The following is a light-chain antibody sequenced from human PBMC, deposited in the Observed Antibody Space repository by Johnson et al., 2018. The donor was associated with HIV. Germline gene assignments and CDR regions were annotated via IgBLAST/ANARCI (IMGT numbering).Light chain of an antibody. CDR3: GTWDSSLSAGV. Sequence: QSVLTQPPSVSAAPGQKVTISCSGSSSNIGNNYVSWYQQFPGTAPKLLIYENNKRPSGIPDRISGSKSGTSATLGIAGLQTGDEADYYCGTWDSSLSAGVFGTGTKVTVL. CDR1: SSNIGNNY. J-gene: IGLJ1*01. V-gene: IGLV1-51*02. CDR2: ENN.